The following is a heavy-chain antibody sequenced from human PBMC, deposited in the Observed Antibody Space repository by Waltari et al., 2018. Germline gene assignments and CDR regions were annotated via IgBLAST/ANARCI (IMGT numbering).Heavy chain of an antibody. CDR1: GFGFTAAW. CDR3: TTLDAPWGG. D-gene: IGHD7-27*01. J-gene: IGHJ4*01. V-gene: IGHV3-15*01. Sequence: EVQMVESGGGSVKPGDSLRLSCVASGFGFTAAWLTWVRQAPGKGLEWVGRIKSQNDGATTDFAAFVRGRFSISRDDSQNMVFLQMNSLRVEDTALYYCTTLDAPWGGWGHGTLVTVSS. CDR2: IKSQNDGATT.